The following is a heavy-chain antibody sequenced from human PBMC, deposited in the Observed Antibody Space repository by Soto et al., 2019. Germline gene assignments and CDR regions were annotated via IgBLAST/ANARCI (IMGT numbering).Heavy chain of an antibody. V-gene: IGHV1-3*01. Sequence: ASVKVSCKASGYTFTSYSMHWVRQAPGQRLEWMGWINAGNGNTKYSQKFQGRVTITRDTSASTAYMELSSLRSEDTAVYYCARGRGYSYGRAPNYYGMDVWGQGTTVTVSS. D-gene: IGHD5-18*01. CDR1: GYTFTSYS. J-gene: IGHJ6*02. CDR3: ARGRGYSYGRAPNYYGMDV. CDR2: INAGNGNT.